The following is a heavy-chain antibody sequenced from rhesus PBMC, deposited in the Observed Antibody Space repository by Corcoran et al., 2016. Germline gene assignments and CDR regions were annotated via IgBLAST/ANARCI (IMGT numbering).Heavy chain of an antibody. CDR1: GFTFSDYY. CDR2: ISNGGGST. J-gene: IGHJ3*01. D-gene: IGHD6-25*01. Sequence: EVQLVESGGGLAKPGGSLRLSCAASGFTFSDYYMDWVRQAPGMGLEWVSRISNGGGSTWYADSVKGRFTISRENAKNTLYFQMNSLRAEDTAVYYCALLGGGGSWDDAFDFWGQGLRVTVSS. CDR3: ALLGGGGSWDDAFDF. V-gene: IGHV3-178*01.